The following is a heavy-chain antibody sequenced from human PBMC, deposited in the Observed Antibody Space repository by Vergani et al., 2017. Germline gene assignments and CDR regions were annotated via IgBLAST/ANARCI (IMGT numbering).Heavy chain of an antibody. CDR2: IIPMFATA. D-gene: IGHD2-15*01. J-gene: IGHJ4*02. CDR3: ARLGSSCVVGYCDY. CDR1: GGTFTGFA. V-gene: IGHV1-69*13. Sequence: QVQLVQSGAEVKKPGSSVKVSCTASGGTFTGFAINWVRQAPGQGLEWMGRIIPMFATANYTQKFQGRITITADESTSTAYMELSSLRSEDTDMYYCARLGSSCVVGYCDYWGQGTLVTDSS.